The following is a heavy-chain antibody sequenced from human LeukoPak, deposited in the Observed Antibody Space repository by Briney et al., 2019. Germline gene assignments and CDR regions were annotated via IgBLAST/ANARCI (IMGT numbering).Heavy chain of an antibody. Sequence: ASVKVSCKASGHTFTNYYMHWVRQAPGQGLEWMGMINPNGGSTSYAQQFQGGVTMTRDTSTSTVYMELSSLRYDDTAVYYCARGGRTIFGVVSDYWGQGTLVTVSS. V-gene: IGHV1-46*01. CDR2: INPNGGST. CDR1: GHTFTNYY. D-gene: IGHD3-3*01. CDR3: ARGGRTIFGVVSDY. J-gene: IGHJ4*02.